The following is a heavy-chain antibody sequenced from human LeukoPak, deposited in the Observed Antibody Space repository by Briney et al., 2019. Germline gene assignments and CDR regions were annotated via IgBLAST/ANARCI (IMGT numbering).Heavy chain of an antibody. J-gene: IGHJ4*02. Sequence: GGSLRLSCAASGVTFYTSAMTWVRQAPGKGLEWVSTISGFGGSTFYADSAKGRFTISRDNARNTLYLQMNSLRAEDTAAYFYAQWGHYSHFDYWGQGTLVTVSS. CDR3: AQWGHYSHFDY. V-gene: IGHV3-23*01. CDR1: GVTFYTSA. CDR2: ISGFGGST. D-gene: IGHD3-22*01.